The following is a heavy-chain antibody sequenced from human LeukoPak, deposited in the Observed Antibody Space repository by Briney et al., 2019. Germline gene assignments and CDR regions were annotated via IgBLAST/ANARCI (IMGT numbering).Heavy chain of an antibody. V-gene: IGHV3-7*03. Sequence: GGSLRLSCAASGFKFETYWMTWVRQAPGRGLEWVASANPDGRDKYHADSVKGRFTISRDNAKYSLYLQMNSLRAEDTALYYCAKTTVTSYYYYGMDVWGQGTTVTVSS. CDR1: GFKFETYW. CDR3: AKTTVTSYYYYGMDV. D-gene: IGHD4-11*01. CDR2: ANPDGRDK. J-gene: IGHJ6*02.